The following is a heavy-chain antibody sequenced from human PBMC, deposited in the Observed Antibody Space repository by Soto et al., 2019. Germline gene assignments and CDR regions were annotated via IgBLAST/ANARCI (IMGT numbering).Heavy chain of an antibody. CDR1: GFTFSSYW. CDR3: ARDLDVVVPTNGMDV. V-gene: IGHV3-7*01. Sequence: GGSLRLSCAASGFTFSSYWMSWVRQAPGKGLEWVANIKQDGSEKYYVDSVKGRFTISRDNAKNSLYLQMNSLRAEDTAVYYCARDLDVVVPTNGMDVWGQGTTVTVSS. J-gene: IGHJ6*02. D-gene: IGHD2-2*01. CDR2: IKQDGSEK.